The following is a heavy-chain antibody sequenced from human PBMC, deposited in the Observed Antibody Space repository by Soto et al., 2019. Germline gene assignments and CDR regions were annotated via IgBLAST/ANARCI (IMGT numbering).Heavy chain of an antibody. Sequence: SETLSLTCTVSGGSISSGGYYWSWIRQHPGKGLEWIGYIYYSGSTYYNPSLKSRVTISVDTSKNQFSLKLSSVAAADTAVYYCARVYCSSTSCYHDYWGQGTLVTVSS. CDR3: ARVYCSSTSCYHDY. J-gene: IGHJ4*02. CDR1: GGSISSGGYY. V-gene: IGHV4-31*03. D-gene: IGHD2-2*01. CDR2: IYYSGST.